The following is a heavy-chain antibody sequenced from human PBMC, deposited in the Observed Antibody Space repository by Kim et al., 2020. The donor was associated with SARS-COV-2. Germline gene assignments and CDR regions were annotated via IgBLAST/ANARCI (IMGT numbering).Heavy chain of an antibody. V-gene: IGHV4-34*01. CDR2: GST. D-gene: IGHD6-6*01. J-gene: IGHJ4*02. CDR3: ASPYSSSDY. Sequence: GSTNYNPALKSRVTISVDTSKNQFSLKLSSVTAADTAVYYCASPYSSSDYWGQGTLVTVSS.